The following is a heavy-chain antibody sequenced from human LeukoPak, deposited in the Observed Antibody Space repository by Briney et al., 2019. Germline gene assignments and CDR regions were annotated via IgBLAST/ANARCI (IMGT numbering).Heavy chain of an antibody. CDR3: ASRSLLWFGELLI. CDR2: IYSGGST. CDR1: GFTVSSNY. V-gene: IGHV3-53*01. D-gene: IGHD3-10*01. J-gene: IGHJ4*02. Sequence: GGSLRLSCAASGFTVSSNYMSWVRQAPGKGLEWVSVIYSGGSTYYADSVKGRFTISRDNSKNTLYLQMNSLRAEDTAVYYCASRSLLWFGELLIWGQGTLVTVSS.